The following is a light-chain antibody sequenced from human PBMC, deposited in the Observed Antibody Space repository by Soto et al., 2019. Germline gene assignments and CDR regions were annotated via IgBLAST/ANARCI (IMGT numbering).Light chain of an antibody. J-gene: IGKJ3*01. Sequence: EIVLTQSPDTLSLSPGERATLSCRASQSVSSCYLAWYQQTPGPAPRLLIYGASSSATGIPDRFSGSGSATHFTFTISILEPEDFAVYYCQQYCSSASFTFGPGTKVDIK. CDR3: QQYCSSASFT. V-gene: IGKV3-20*01. CDR1: QSVSSCY. CDR2: GAS.